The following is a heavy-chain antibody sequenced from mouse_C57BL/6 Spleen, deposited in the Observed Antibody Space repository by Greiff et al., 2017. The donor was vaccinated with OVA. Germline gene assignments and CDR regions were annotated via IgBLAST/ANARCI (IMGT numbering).Heavy chain of an antibody. CDR1: GFTFSDYG. CDR3: ARMGGAYFDY. Sequence: EVMLVESGGGLVKPGGSLKLSCAASGFTFSDYGMHWVRQAPEKGLEWVAYISSGSSTIYYADTVKGRFTISKDNAKNTLFLQMTRLRSEDTAMYYGARMGGAYFDYWGQGTTLTVSS. J-gene: IGHJ2*01. V-gene: IGHV5-17*01. CDR2: ISSGSSTI.